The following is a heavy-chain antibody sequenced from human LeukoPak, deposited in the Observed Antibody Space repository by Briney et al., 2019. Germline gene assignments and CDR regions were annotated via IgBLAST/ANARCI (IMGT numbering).Heavy chain of an antibody. CDR2: TNPNSGGT. CDR1: GYTFTGYY. CDR3: ARDPSLLRGQWLVPNWFDP. V-gene: IGHV1-2*02. Sequence: ASVKVSCKASGYTFTGYYMHWVRQAPGQGLEWMGWTNPNSGGTNYAQKFQGRVTMTRDTSISTAYMELSRLRSDDTAVYYCARDPSLLRGQWLVPNWFDPWGQGTLVTVSS. D-gene: IGHD6-19*01. J-gene: IGHJ5*02.